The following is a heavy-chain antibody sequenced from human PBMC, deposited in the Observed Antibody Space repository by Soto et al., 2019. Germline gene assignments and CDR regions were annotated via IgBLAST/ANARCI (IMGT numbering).Heavy chain of an antibody. CDR3: ARDRSQNYYYDSSGYYYSGAFDI. Sequence: ASVKVSCKASGYTFTSYGISWVRQAPGQGLEWMGWISAYNGNTNYAQKLQGRVTMTTDTSTSTAYMELRSLRSDDTAVYYCARDRSQNYYYDSSGYYYSGAFDIWGQGTMVTVS. V-gene: IGHV1-18*01. CDR1: GYTFTSYG. J-gene: IGHJ3*02. D-gene: IGHD3-22*01. CDR2: ISAYNGNT.